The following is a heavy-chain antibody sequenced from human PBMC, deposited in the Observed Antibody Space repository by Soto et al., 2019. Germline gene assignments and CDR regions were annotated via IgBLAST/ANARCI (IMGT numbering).Heavy chain of an antibody. Sequence: VQLLESGGGLVQPGGSLRLYCAASGFTFNNYAMNWVSQAPGKGLEWVSAIRNSGGFTYYADSVKGRFTISRDNSKNTLYLHMNSLRAEDTALYYCAKDYFETKGPYFFDYWGQGTLVTVSS. J-gene: IGHJ4*02. CDR3: AKDYFETKGPYFFDY. V-gene: IGHV3-23*01. CDR1: GFTFNNYA. D-gene: IGHD1-26*01. CDR2: IRNSGGFT.